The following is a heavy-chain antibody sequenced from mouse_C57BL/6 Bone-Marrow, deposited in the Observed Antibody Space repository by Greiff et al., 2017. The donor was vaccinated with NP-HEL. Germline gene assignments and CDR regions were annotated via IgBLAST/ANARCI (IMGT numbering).Heavy chain of an antibody. Sequence: QVQLQQSGAELVKPGASVKISCKASGYAFSSYWMNWVKQRPGKGLEWIGQIYPGDGDTNYNGKFKGKATLTADKSSSTAYMQLSRLTSEDSAVYFGERYSNYHIGYAMDYGGQGTSVTVSS. V-gene: IGHV1-80*01. CDR1: GYAFSSYW. J-gene: IGHJ4*01. CDR3: ERYSNYHIGYAMDY. CDR2: IYPGDGDT. D-gene: IGHD2-5*01.